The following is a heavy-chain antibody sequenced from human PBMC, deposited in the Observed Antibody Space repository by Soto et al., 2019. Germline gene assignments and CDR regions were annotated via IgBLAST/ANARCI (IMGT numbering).Heavy chain of an antibody. CDR3: ARDQISGWYDN. V-gene: IGHV3-23*01. CDR1: GFAFSRYA. CDR2: MGGSVDSR. J-gene: IGHJ5*02. D-gene: IGHD6-19*01. Sequence: EVQLLESGGGLVQPGSLRLSCAASGFAFSRYALSWVRQAPGKGLEWVSGMGGSVDSRSYADSVKGRFTISRDDSKNTLYLQMNSLRPEDTAVYYCARDQISGWYDNWGQGTLVTVSS.